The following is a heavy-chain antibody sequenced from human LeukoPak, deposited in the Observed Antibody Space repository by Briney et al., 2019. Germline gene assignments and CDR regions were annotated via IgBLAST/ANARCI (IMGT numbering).Heavy chain of an antibody. CDR1: GYNFTSYW. D-gene: IGHD4-17*01. Sequence: GEPLKISCKGSGYNFTSYWIAWVRQMPGKGLEWMGIIYPGDSDTRYGPSFQGQVTISADKSISTAYLQWSSLKASDTAMYYCATLPYGDAFDIWGQGTMVTVSS. J-gene: IGHJ3*02. CDR2: IYPGDSDT. V-gene: IGHV5-51*01. CDR3: ATLPYGDAFDI.